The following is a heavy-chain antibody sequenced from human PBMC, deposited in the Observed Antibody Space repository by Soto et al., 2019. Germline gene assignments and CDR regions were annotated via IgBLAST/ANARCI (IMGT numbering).Heavy chain of an antibody. CDR1: GYTFSKYW. V-gene: IGHV5-51*01. D-gene: IGHD3-3*01. CDR3: ARRPKDDSGPSPYYSAFDV. CDR2: VYPGDSDT. Sequence: GESLKISCQASGYTFSKYWIAWVRQMPGKGLEYVGIVYPGDSDTRYSPAFQGQVTISVDTSTSTAYMQWNSLKASDSAMYYCARRPKDDSGPSPYYSAFDVWGRRPTGTASS. J-gene: IGHJ6*02.